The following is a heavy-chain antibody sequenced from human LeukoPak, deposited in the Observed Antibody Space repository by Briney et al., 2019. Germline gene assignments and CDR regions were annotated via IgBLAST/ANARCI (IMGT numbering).Heavy chain of an antibody. CDR3: AIEYSSSYGEYR. J-gene: IGHJ4*02. V-gene: IGHV4-39*07. CDR2: IYYSGST. CDR1: GGSISSSSYY. D-gene: IGHD6-6*01. Sequence: SETLSLTCTVSGGSISSSSYYWGWIRQPPGKGLEWIGSIYYSGSTYYNPSLKSRVTISVDTSKNQFSLKLSSVTAADTAVYYCAIEYSSSYGEYRWGQGTLVTVSS.